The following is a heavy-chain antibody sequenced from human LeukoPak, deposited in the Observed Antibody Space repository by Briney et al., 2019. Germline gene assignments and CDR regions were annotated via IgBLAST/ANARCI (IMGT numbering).Heavy chain of an antibody. V-gene: IGHV4-39*07. CDR2: IYYSGST. Sequence: SETLSLTCTVSGGSISSSSYYWGWIRQPPGKGLEWIGSIYYSGSTYYNPSLKSRVTISVDTSKNQFSLKLSSVTAADTAVYYCARADLGPGVTVDYWGQGTLVTVSS. CDR3: ARADLGPGVTVDY. D-gene: IGHD3-10*01. CDR1: GGSISSSSYY. J-gene: IGHJ4*02.